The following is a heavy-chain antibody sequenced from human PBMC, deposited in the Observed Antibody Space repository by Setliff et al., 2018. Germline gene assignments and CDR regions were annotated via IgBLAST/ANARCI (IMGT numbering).Heavy chain of an antibody. D-gene: IGHD3-10*01. CDR3: ATRMPDYYGSGGNWFDP. J-gene: IGHJ5*02. CDR1: GGSISSGDYY. CDR2: IYYSGST. V-gene: IGHV4-30-4*08. Sequence: PSETLSLTCTVSGGSISSGDYYWSWIRQPPGKGLEWIGYIYYSGSTYYNPSLKSRVTISGDTSKNQFSLKLSSVTAADTAVYYCATRMPDYYGSGGNWFDPWGQGTLVTVSS.